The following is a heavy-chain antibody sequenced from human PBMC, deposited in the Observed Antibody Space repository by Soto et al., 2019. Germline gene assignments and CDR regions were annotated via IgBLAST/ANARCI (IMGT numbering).Heavy chain of an antibody. D-gene: IGHD6-13*01. CDR1: GGSISSYY. V-gene: IGHV4-59*01. CDR3: ARALSWGYNWFDP. Sequence: LSLTCTVSGGSISSYYWSWIRQPPGKGLEWIGYIYYSGSTNYNPSLKSRVTISVDTSKNQFSLKLSSVTAADTAVYYCARALSWGYNWFDPWGQGTLVTVS. J-gene: IGHJ5*02. CDR2: IYYSGST.